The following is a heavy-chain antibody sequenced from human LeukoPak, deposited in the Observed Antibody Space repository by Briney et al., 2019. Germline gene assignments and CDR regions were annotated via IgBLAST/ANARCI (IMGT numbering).Heavy chain of an antibody. D-gene: IGHD6-13*01. CDR3: ASLLNSSSWPRTYYFDY. J-gene: IGHJ4*02. Sequence: PSDTLSLTCTVSGGSISSGGYYWSWIRQHPGKGLEWIGYIYYSGSTYYNPSLKSRVTISVDTSKNQFSLKLSSVTAADTAVYYCASLLNSSSWPRTYYFDYWGQGTLVTVSS. CDR1: GGSISSGGYY. V-gene: IGHV4-31*03. CDR2: IYYSGST.